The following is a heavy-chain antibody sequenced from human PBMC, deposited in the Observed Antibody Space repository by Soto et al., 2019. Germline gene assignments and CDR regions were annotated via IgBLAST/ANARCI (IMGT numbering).Heavy chain of an antibody. Sequence: SETLSLTCTVSGGSISSSSYYWGWIRQPPGKGLEWIGSIYYSGSTYYNPSLKSRVTISVDTSKNQFSLKLSSVTAADTAVYYCERPRGQLWFLRAFDIWGQGTMVTVSS. CDR3: ERPRGQLWFLRAFDI. V-gene: IGHV4-39*01. CDR1: GGSISSSSYY. D-gene: IGHD5-18*01. J-gene: IGHJ3*02. CDR2: IYYSGST.